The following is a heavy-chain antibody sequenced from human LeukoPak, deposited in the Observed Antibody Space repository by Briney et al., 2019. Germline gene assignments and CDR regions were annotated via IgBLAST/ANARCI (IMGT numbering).Heavy chain of an antibody. V-gene: IGHV1-18*01. Sequence: ASVKVSCKASGYTFTTYGVGWVRQAPGQGLEWMGWISAHTGDTSYAQKLQGRVTMTTDTSTSTAYMELRSLRSDDTAVYYCARTPRYDFWSGYLFDYWGQGTLVTVSS. CDR2: ISAHTGDT. D-gene: IGHD3-3*01. CDR1: GYTFTTYG. CDR3: ARTPRYDFWSGYLFDY. J-gene: IGHJ4*02.